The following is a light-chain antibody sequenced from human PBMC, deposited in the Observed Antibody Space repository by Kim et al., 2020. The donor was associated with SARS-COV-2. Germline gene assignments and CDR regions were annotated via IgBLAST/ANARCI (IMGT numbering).Light chain of an antibody. CDR2: DAS. Sequence: EIVLTQSPATLSLSPGGRATLSCRTSQSVSSYLAWYQQKPGQAPRLLIYDASNRATGIPARFSGSGSGTDFTLTISSLEAEDFAVYYCQQRSNWPPKYTFGEGTKLEI. J-gene: IGKJ2*01. V-gene: IGKV3-11*01. CDR3: QQRSNWPPKYT. CDR1: QSVSSY.